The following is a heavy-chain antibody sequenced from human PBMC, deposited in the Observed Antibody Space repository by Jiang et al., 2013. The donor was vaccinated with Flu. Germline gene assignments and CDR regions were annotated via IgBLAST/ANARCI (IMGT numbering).Heavy chain of an antibody. D-gene: IGHD4-11*01. V-gene: IGHV3-66*01. CDR2: IYSGGTTT. J-gene: IGHJ4*02. CDR1: GFTVSSNH. Sequence: VQLVESGGGLVQPGGSLRLSCATSGFTVSSNHMSWVRQAPGKGLEWVSIIYSGGTTTYYADSVKGRFTISRDNSKNTLYLQMNTLRAEDTAVYYCARDDYNYYFGYWGQGTLVTVSS. CDR3: ARDDYNYYFGY.